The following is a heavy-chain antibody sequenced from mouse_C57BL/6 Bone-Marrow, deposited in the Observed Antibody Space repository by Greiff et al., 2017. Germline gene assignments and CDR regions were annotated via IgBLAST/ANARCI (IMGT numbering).Heavy chain of an antibody. V-gene: IGHV14-4*01. CDR1: GFNIKDDY. Sequence: EVQRVESGAELVRPGASVKLSCTASGFNIKDDYMHWVKQRPEQGLEWIGWIDPENGDTEYASKFQGKATITADTSSNTAYLQLSSLTSEDTAVYYCTVFYYDYSYYFDYWGQGTTLTVSS. CDR2: IDPENGDT. J-gene: IGHJ2*01. CDR3: TVFYYDYSYYFDY. D-gene: IGHD2-4*01.